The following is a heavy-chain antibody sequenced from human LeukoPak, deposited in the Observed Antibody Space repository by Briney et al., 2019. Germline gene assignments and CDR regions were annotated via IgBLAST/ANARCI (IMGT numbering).Heavy chain of an antibody. J-gene: IGHJ4*02. D-gene: IGHD3-22*01. V-gene: IGHV4-61*02. CDR1: GGSISSGSYY. CDR2: IYTSGST. CDR3: ARESGHYYDSSGSIDY. Sequence: PSQTLSLTXTVSGGSISSGSYYWSWIRQPAGKGLEWIGRIYTSGSTNYNPSLKSRVTISVDTSKNQFSLKLSSVTAADTAVYYCARESGHYYDSSGSIDYWGQGTLVTVSS.